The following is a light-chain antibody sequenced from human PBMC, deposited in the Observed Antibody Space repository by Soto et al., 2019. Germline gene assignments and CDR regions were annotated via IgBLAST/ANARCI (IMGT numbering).Light chain of an antibody. J-gene: IGKJ4*01. Sequence: DIQLTQFQSFLFDLVGDKVTITYRASQDHSSNLAWYQQKPGKAPKLLIYTISSLQTGVPPRFSGRGAGTEFTLTISSLQPEDFATYYCQQHNSYPLTFGGGTKVEIK. V-gene: IGKV1-9*01. CDR1: QDHSSN. CDR3: QQHNSYPLT. CDR2: TIS.